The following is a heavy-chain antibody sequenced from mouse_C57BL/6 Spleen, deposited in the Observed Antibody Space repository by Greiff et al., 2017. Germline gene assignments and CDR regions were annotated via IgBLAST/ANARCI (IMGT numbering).Heavy chain of an antibody. CDR1: GFNIKDYY. D-gene: IGHD1-1*01. J-gene: IGHJ1*03. CDR3: ARGGYYGSSYAGKYFDV. Sequence: VQLQQSGAELVKPGASVKLSCTASGFNIKDYYMHWVKQRTEQGLDWIGRLAPEDGETKYASKFQGKATITADTSSNTAYLQLSSLTSEDTAVYYCARGGYYGSSYAGKYFDVWGTGTTVTVSS. CDR2: LAPEDGET. V-gene: IGHV14-2*01.